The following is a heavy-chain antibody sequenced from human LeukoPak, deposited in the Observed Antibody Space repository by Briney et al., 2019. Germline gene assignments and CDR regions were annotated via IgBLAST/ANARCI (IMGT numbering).Heavy chain of an antibody. CDR3: ASGMYHYYGMDV. J-gene: IGHJ6*02. Sequence: SETLSLTCTVSGGSISSYYWSWIRQPPGKGLEWIGYIYYSGSINYNPSLKSRVTISVDTSKNQFSLKLSSVTAADTAVYYCASGMYHYYGMDVWGQGTTVTVSS. D-gene: IGHD1-14*01. CDR1: GGSISSYY. CDR2: IYYSGSI. V-gene: IGHV4-59*01.